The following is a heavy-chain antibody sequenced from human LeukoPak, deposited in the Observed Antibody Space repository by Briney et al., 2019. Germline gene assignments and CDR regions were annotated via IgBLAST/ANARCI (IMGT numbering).Heavy chain of an antibody. J-gene: IGHJ4*02. CDR3: ATDRTTIAVAATLDY. CDR1: GYTLTDSY. CDR2: INPNSGDT. D-gene: IGHD6-19*01. V-gene: IGHV1-2*02. Sequence: ASVKVSCKASGYTLTDSYMHWVRQAPGQGVEWMGWINPNSGDTKYAQNFQGRVTMTRDTSINTAYMELSRLRSDATAVYYCATDRTTIAVAATLDYWGQGTLVIASS.